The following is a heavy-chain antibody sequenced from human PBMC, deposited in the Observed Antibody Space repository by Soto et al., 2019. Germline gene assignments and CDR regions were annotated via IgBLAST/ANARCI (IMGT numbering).Heavy chain of an antibody. V-gene: IGHV3-30*18. CDR3: AKDSSSSAYFYYMDV. CDR1: GFTFSSYG. Sequence: PGGSLRLSCAASGFTFSSYGMHWVRQAPGKGLEWVAVISYDGSNKYYADSVKGRFTISRDNSKNTLYLQMNSLRAEDTAVYYCAKDSSSSAYFYYMDVWGKGTTVTVSS. D-gene: IGHD6-6*01. CDR2: ISYDGSNK. J-gene: IGHJ6*03.